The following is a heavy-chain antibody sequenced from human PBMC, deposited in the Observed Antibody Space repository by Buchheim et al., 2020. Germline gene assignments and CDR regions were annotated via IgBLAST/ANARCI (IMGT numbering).Heavy chain of an antibody. CDR2: IYPGDSDT. V-gene: IGHV5-51*01. CDR3: ARFDSSGYRYYFDY. D-gene: IGHD3-22*01. J-gene: IGHJ4*02. Sequence: EVQLVQSGAEVKKPGESLKISCKGSGYSFISYWIGWVRQMPGKGLEWMGIIYPGDSDTRYSPSFQGQVTISADKSISTAYLECSRLKASNTAMYYWARFDSSGYRYYFDYCCQRT. CDR1: GYSFISYW.